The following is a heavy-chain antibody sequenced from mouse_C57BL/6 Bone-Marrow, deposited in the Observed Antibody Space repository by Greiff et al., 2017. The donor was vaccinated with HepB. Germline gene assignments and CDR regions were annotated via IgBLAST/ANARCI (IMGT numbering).Heavy chain of an antibody. D-gene: IGHD1-1*01. CDR3: ARGIYYYGSFDD. J-gene: IGHJ3*01. CDR1: GYAFSSYW. Sequence: QVQLQQSGAELVKPGASVKISCKASGYAFSSYWMNWVKQRPGKGLEWIGQIYPGDGDTNYNGKFKGKATLTADKSSSTAYLQLSSLTSEDSAVYFCARGIYYYGSFDDWGQGTLVTVSA. V-gene: IGHV1-80*01. CDR2: IYPGDGDT.